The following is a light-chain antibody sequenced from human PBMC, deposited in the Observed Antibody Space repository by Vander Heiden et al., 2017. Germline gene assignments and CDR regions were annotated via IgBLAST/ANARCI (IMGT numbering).Light chain of an antibody. CDR1: QSVSSSY. V-gene: IGKV3-20*01. J-gene: IGKJ4*01. CDR2: GAS. CDR3: QLYGSSPRLT. Sequence: ETVLTQSPGTLSLSPGERATLSSRASQSVSSSYLGWYQQKPGQAPRLLIYGASSRATGIPDRFSGSGSGTDFTLTISRLEPEDFAVYYCQLYGSSPRLTFGGGTKVEIK.